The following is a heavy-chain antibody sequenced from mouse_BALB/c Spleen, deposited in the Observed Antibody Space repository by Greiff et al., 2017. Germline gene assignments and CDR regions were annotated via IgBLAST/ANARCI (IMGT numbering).Heavy chain of an antibody. CDR3: TRLEFAMDY. J-gene: IGHJ4*01. V-gene: IGHV1S127*01. CDR1: GYTFTSYW. Sequence: EQLQQPGAELVKPGASVKMSCKASGYTFTSYWMHWVKQRPGQGLEWIGVIDPSDSYTSYNQKFKGKATLTVDTSSSTAYMQLSSLTSEDSAVYYCTRLEFAMDYWGQGTSVTVSS. CDR2: IDPSDSYT.